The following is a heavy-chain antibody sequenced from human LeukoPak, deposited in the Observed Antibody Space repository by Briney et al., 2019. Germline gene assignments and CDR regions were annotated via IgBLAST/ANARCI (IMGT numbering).Heavy chain of an antibody. J-gene: IGHJ4*02. D-gene: IGHD3-22*01. V-gene: IGHV3-9*01. CDR1: GFTFDDYA. Sequence: GGSLRLSFAASGFTFDDYAMHWVRQAPGKGLEWVSGISWNSGSIGYADSVKGRFTISRDNAKNSLYLQMNSLRTEDTALYYCSRGYGIVVVTGPYDYWGQGTLVTVSS. CDR2: ISWNSGSI. CDR3: SRGYGIVVVTGPYDY.